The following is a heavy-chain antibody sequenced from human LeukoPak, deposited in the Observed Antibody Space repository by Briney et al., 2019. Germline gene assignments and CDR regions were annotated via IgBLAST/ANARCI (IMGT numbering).Heavy chain of an antibody. CDR3: AKEPYSYGYEGLDY. J-gene: IGHJ4*02. CDR2: ITGSDGRT. CDR1: GFTFSNCA. Sequence: GGSLRLSCAASGFTFSNCAMSWVRQAPGKGLEWVSAITGSDGRTYYADSVKGRFTISRDNSKNTLYLQMNSLRAEDTAVYYCAKEPYSYGYEGLDYWGQGTPVAVSS. D-gene: IGHD5-18*01. V-gene: IGHV3-23*01.